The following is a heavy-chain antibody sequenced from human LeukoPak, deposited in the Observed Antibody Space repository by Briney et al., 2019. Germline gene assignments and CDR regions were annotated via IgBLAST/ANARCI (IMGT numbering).Heavy chain of an antibody. Sequence: SVKVSCKASGGTFSSYAISWVRQAPGQGLEWMGRIIPILGIANYAQKFQGRVTITADKSTSTAYMELSSLRSEDTAVYYCASLEEGSWFGESIDYWGRGTLVTVSS. CDR2: IIPILGIA. J-gene: IGHJ2*01. CDR3: ASLEEGSWFGESIDY. CDR1: GGTFSSYA. V-gene: IGHV1-69*04. D-gene: IGHD3-10*01.